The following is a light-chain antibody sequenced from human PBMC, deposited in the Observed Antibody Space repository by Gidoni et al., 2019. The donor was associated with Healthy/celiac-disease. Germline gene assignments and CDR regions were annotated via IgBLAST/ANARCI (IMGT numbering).Light chain of an antibody. CDR2: DDS. V-gene: IGLV3-21*02. J-gene: IGLJ1*01. CDR1: NIGSKS. CDR3: QVWDSSSVHYV. Sequence: SYVLPQPPPGSFAPGQTARITFGGNNIGSKSVHWYQQKPGQAPVLVVYDDSDRPSGIPERFSGSNSGNTATLTISRVEAGDEADYYCQVWDSSSVHYVFGTGTKVTVL.